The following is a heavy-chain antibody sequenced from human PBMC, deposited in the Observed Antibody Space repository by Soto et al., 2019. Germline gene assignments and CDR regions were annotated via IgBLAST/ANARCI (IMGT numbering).Heavy chain of an antibody. V-gene: IGHV1-18*01. CDR2: LSAYNGNT. CDR1: GYTFTNYG. J-gene: IGHJ4*02. D-gene: IGHD3-22*01. CDR3: ARDVGHYYDGSGFKIYFDY. Sequence: QVQLVQSGAEVKKPGASVKVSCKVSGYTFTNYGTSWVRQTPGQGLEWMGWLSAYNGNTNYAQKLQGRVTMTTDTSTSTAYMELRSLRSDDTAVYYCARDVGHYYDGSGFKIYFDYWGQGTLVTISS.